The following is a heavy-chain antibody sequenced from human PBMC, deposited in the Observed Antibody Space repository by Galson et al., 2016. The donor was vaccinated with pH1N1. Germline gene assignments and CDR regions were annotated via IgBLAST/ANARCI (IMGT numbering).Heavy chain of an antibody. D-gene: IGHD4-17*01. Sequence: QSGAEVKKPGDSLKISCQGSGYSFATYWVGWVRQMPGKGLEWVGIIYPSDSDTRYNPSFRGRVTISVDKSINTAYLQWSSLKASDAAMYYCASHDGDFVGSLYFDYWGQGALVTVSS. CDR2: IYPSDSDT. CDR3: ASHDGDFVGSLYFDY. CDR1: GYSFATYW. J-gene: IGHJ4*02. V-gene: IGHV5-51*03.